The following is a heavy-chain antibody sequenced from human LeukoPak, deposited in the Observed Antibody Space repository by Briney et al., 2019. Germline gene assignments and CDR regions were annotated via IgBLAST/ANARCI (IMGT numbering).Heavy chain of an antibody. CDR3: ARLSDTAIDFEY. CDR1: GGSISSYY. CDR2: IYYSGST. J-gene: IGHJ4*02. D-gene: IGHD5-18*01. V-gene: IGHV4-59*01. Sequence: PSETLSLTCTVSGGSISSYYWSWIRQPPGKGLEWIGYIYYSGSTNYNPSLKSRVTISVDTSKNQFSLKLSSVTAADTAVYYCARLSDTAIDFEYWGQGTLVTVSS.